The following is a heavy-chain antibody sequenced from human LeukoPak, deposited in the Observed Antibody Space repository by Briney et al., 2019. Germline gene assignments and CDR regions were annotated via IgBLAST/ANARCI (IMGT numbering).Heavy chain of an antibody. CDR3: AKELAYCGGDCYYVGGYYYYGMDV. CDR1: GFTFSSYG. Sequence: PGRSLRLSCAASGFTFSSYGMHWVRQAPGKGLEWVAVISYDGSNKYYADSVKGRFTISRDNSKNTLYLQMNSLRAEDTAVYYCAKELAYCGGDCYYVGGYYYYGMDVWGQGTTVTVSS. J-gene: IGHJ6*02. D-gene: IGHD2-21*02. CDR2: ISYDGSNK. V-gene: IGHV3-30*18.